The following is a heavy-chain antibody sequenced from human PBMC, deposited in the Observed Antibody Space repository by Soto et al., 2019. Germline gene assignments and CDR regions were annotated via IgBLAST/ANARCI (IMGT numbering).Heavy chain of an antibody. J-gene: IGHJ5*02. CDR1: GGTFSSYT. Sequence: SVKVSCKASGGTFSSYTISWVRQAPGQGLEWMGRIIPILGIANYAQKFQGRVTITADKSTSTAYMELSSLRSEDTAVYYCARVVQISGWYDWFDPWGQGTLVTVSS. D-gene: IGHD6-19*01. V-gene: IGHV1-69*02. CDR2: IIPILGIA. CDR3: ARVVQISGWYDWFDP.